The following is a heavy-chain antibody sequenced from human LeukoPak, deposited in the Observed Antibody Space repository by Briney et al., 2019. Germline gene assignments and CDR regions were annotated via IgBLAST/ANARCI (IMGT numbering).Heavy chain of an antibody. CDR2: IYFSGNT. V-gene: IGHV4-59*01. D-gene: IGHD2-21*02. CDR1: GGSISTYY. CDR3: ARATIYCGGDCYQGALDI. Sequence: SETLSLTCTVSGGSISTYYWSWVRQPPGKGLEWIGYIYFSGNTNYNPSLKSRVTISVDTSKNRFSLNLNSVTTADTAVYYCARATIYCGGDCYQGALDIWGQGTMVTVSS. J-gene: IGHJ3*02.